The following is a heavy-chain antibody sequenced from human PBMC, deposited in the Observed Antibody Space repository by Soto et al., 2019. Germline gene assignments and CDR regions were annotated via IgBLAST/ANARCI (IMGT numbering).Heavy chain of an antibody. CDR1: GGSISSSSYY. CDR2: IYYSGST. J-gene: IGHJ5*02. D-gene: IGHD6-19*01. Sequence: QLQLQESGPGLVKPSETLSLTCTVSGGSISSSSYYWGWIRQPPGKGLEWIGSIYYSGSTYYNPSLKSRVTISVDTSKTQFSLKLSSVTAADTAVYYCARSAAVAGQKYNWFDPWGQGTLVTVSS. V-gene: IGHV4-39*01. CDR3: ARSAAVAGQKYNWFDP.